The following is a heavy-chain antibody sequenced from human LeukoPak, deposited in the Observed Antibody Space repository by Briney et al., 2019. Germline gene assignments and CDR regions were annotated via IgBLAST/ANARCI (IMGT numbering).Heavy chain of an antibody. V-gene: IGHV1-8*01. CDR2: MNPNSGNA. J-gene: IGHJ5*02. D-gene: IGHD3-10*01. CDR1: GYTFTSYD. CDR3: ARDGSGTYWAYYNWFDP. Sequence: ASVKVSCKASGYTFTSYDINWVRQAPGQGLEWMGWMNPNSGNAGYAQKFQGRVTMTRNTSISTAYMELSNLRPEDTAVYYCARDGSGTYWAYYNWFDPWGRGTRVTVSS.